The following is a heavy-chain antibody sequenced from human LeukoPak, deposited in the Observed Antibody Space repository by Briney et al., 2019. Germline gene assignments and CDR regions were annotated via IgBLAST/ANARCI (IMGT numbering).Heavy chain of an antibody. V-gene: IGHV3-30*18. Sequence: AESLTLSCAASGFTFSSYCMHWVRQAPGKGLEWVAVISYDGSNKYYADSVKGRFNISRDNSKNTLYLQMNSLRAEDTAVYYCAKGPLWFGLTTSSGVGYGMDVWGKGTTVSVSS. J-gene: IGHJ6*04. CDR3: AKGPLWFGLTTSSGVGYGMDV. CDR1: GFTFSSYC. CDR2: ISYDGSNK. D-gene: IGHD3-10*01.